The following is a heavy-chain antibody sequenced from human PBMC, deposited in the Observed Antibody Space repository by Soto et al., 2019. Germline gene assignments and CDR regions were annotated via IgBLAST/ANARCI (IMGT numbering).Heavy chain of an antibody. Sequence: ASVKVSFKASGYTFTSYTMHWVRQAPGLRLEWMGWINAGNGNTKYSQKFQGRVTITRDTSASTAYMELSSLRSEDTAVYFCASPGEYYDFWSGSYDYWGQGTLVIVSS. V-gene: IGHV1-3*01. CDR2: INAGNGNT. CDR1: GYTFTSYT. D-gene: IGHD3-3*01. J-gene: IGHJ4*02. CDR3: ASPGEYYDFWSGSYDY.